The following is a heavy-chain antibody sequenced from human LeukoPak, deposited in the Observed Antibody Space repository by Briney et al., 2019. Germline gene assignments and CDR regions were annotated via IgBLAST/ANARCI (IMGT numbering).Heavy chain of an antibody. V-gene: IGHV4-39*01. CDR2: IYYTGST. CDR1: GGSISSSSYY. CDR3: ARLHYGGNYGYYYYYMDV. J-gene: IGHJ6*03. D-gene: IGHD4-23*01. Sequence: PSETLSLTCTVSGGSISSSSYYWGWIRQPPGKGLEWIGSIYYTGSTYYNPSLKSRVTISVDTSKNQFSLKLSSVTAADTAVYYCARLHYGGNYGYYYYYMDVWGKGTMVTVSS.